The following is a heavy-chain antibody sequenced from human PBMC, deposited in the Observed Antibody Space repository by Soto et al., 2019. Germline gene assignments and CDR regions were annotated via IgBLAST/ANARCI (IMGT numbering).Heavy chain of an antibody. CDR2: VFSSGST. Sequence: QVQLQESGPGLVKPSETLSLTCTVSGGSINTYYWNWIRQPAGKGLEWIGRVFSSGSTSHNPSLNGRVTMSVDMSKSQFSLRLSSVTAADTAVYYCARVPQRGYRLYSGIMDVCGRGSTVPVSS. D-gene: IGHD5-18*01. CDR1: GGSINTYY. J-gene: IGHJ6*02. V-gene: IGHV4-4*07. CDR3: ARVPQRGYRLYSGIMDV.